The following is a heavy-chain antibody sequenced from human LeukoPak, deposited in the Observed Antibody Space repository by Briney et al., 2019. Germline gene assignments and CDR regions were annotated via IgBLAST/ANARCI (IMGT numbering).Heavy chain of an antibody. Sequence: SQTLSLTCTVSGGSISSGGYYWSWIRQHPGKGLEWIGYIYYSGSTYYNPSLKSRVTISVDTSKNQFSLKLSSVTAADTAVYYCARDWREHYDSSGSPFDYWGQGTLVTVSS. CDR1: GGSISSGGYY. V-gene: IGHV4-31*03. D-gene: IGHD3-22*01. J-gene: IGHJ4*02. CDR2: IYYSGST. CDR3: ARDWREHYDSSGSPFDY.